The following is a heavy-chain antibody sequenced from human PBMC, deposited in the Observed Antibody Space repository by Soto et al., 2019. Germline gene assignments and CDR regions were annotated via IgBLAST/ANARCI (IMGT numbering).Heavy chain of an antibody. V-gene: IGHV4-59*01. D-gene: IGHD6-6*01. CDR2: SYYSGST. Sequence: QVQLQESGPGLVKPSETLSLTCTVSGGSISSYYWSWIRQPPGKGLEWIGYSYYSGSTNYNPSLRRRVTTSADTSKTQFSLKLSSVTAAHTAVYYCARGKQEYSSSLCFFYFDYWGQGTLVTVSS. CDR3: ARGKQEYSSSLCFFYFDY. CDR1: GGSISSYY. J-gene: IGHJ4*02.